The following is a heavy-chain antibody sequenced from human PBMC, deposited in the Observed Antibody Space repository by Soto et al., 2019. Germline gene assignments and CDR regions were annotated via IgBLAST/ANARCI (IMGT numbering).Heavy chain of an antibody. CDR2: IIPIFGTA. J-gene: IGHJ4*02. CDR3: ARNRYCISTSCYFDY. V-gene: IGHV1-69*12. Sequence: QVQLVQSGAEVKKPGSSVKVSCKASGGTFSSYAISWVRQAPGQGLEWMGGIIPIFGTANYAQKFQGRVTITADESTSTAYMEQSSLRSEDTAVYYCARNRYCISTSCYFDYWGQGTLVTVSS. CDR1: GGTFSSYA. D-gene: IGHD2-2*01.